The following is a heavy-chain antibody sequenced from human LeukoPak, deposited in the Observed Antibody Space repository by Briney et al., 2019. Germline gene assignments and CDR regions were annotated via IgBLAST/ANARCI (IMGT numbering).Heavy chain of an antibody. J-gene: IGHJ3*02. CDR1: GGSISGYY. D-gene: IGHD3-22*01. V-gene: IGHV4-59*01. CDR3: ASPHYYDSSGLSGAFDI. CDR2: ISYSGST. Sequence: SETLSLTCTVSGGSISGYYWSWIRQPPGKGLEWVGYISYSGSTNYNPSLKSRVTISVDTSKNQFSLKQSSVTAEDTAVYYCASPHYYDSSGLSGAFDIWGQGTMVTVSS.